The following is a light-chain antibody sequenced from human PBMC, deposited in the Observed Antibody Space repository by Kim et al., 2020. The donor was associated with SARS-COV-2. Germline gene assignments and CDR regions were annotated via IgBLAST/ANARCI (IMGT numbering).Light chain of an antibody. CDR3: QHLNGYPLT. CDR1: QGISSY. V-gene: IGKV1-9*01. J-gene: IGKJ5*01. CDR2: AAS. Sequence: DIQLTQSPSFLSASVGDRVTITCRASQGISSYLAWYQQNPGKAPKLLIHAASTLQSGVPSRFSVSGSGTEFTLTIRYLQPEDFATYYCQHLNGYPLTFGQGTRLEIK.